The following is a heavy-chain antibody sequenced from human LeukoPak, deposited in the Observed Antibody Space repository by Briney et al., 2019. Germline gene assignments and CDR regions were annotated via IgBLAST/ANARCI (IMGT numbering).Heavy chain of an antibody. J-gene: IGHJ5*02. V-gene: IGHV3-23*01. CDR3: AKDSRYSSGWHTDTGPEWFDP. CDR1: GFTFSSYA. CDR2: ISGSGGST. Sequence: PGGSLRLSCAASGFTFSSYAMSWVRQAPGKGLGWVSAISGSGGSTYYADSVKGRFTISRDNSKNTLYLQMNSLRAEDTAVYYCAKDSRYSSGWHTDTGPEWFDPWGQGTLVTVSS. D-gene: IGHD6-19*01.